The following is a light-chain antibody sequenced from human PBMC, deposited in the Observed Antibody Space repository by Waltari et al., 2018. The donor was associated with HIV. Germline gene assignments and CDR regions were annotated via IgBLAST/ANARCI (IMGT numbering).Light chain of an antibody. J-gene: IGLJ1*01. Sequence: QSVLTPPPSVSGAPGQRVIIPCNGSISNTGAGFAVHWYQQLPGSVPKLLMYDNSNRPSGVPDRFSGSKSDTSASLAITGLQPEDEADYYCQSYDSSLSALYVFGTGTTVTV. V-gene: IGLV1-40*01. CDR2: DNS. CDR1: ISNTGAGFA. CDR3: QSYDSSLSALYV.